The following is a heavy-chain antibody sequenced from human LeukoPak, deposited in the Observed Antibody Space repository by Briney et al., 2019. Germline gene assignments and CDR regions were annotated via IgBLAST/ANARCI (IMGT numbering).Heavy chain of an antibody. V-gene: IGHV1-24*01. CDR2: FDPEDGET. J-gene: IGHJ4*02. CDR1: GYTLTELS. Sequence: GASVKVSCKVSGYTLTELSMHWVRQAPGKGLEWMGGFDPEDGETIYAQKFQGRVTVTEDTSTDTAYMELSSLRSEDTAVYYCATDRGSSWWLDYWGQGTLVTVSS. CDR3: ATDRGSSWWLDY. D-gene: IGHD6-13*01.